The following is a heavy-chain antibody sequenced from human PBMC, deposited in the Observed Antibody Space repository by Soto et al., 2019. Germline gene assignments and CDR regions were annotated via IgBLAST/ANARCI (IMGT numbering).Heavy chain of an antibody. CDR2: IYYSGST. J-gene: IGHJ4*02. D-gene: IGHD5-12*01. CDR3: ARQEWLRFADY. CDR1: GGSISSSSYY. V-gene: IGHV4-39*01. Sequence: SETLSLTCTVSGGSISSSSYYWGWIRQPPGKGLEWIGSIYYSGSTYYNPSLKSRVTISVDTSKNQFSLKLSSVTAADTAVYYCARQEWLRFADYWGQGTLVTVSS.